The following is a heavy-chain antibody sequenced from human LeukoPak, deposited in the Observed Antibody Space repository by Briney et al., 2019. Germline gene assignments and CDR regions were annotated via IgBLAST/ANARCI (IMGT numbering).Heavy chain of an antibody. CDR3: ATWTLVNGYSRGFEF. Sequence: GSLRLSCAASGFTFSSYWMSWVRQPPGKGLEWIGSIYYSGSTYYNPSLKSRVSTSLDTSKNQISLKLSSVTAADTAVYYCATWTLVNGYSRGFEFWGQGTLVTVSS. CDR1: GFTFSSYW. D-gene: IGHD5-18*01. CDR2: IYYSGST. J-gene: IGHJ4*02. V-gene: IGHV4-39*01.